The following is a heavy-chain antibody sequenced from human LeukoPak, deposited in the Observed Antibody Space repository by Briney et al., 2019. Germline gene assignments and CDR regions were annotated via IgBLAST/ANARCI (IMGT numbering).Heavy chain of an antibody. CDR3: ANSPMILDGHY. D-gene: IGHD3-22*01. CDR1: GFTFSTYW. CDR2: IKPDGTKK. V-gene: IGHV3-7*01. Sequence: GGSLRLTCATSGFTFSTYWMTWVRQAPGKGLEWVANIKPDGTKKSYADFVEGRFTISRDNAKNSLYLQMRSLRAENTAVYYCANSPMILDGHYWGHGTLVTVSS. J-gene: IGHJ4*01.